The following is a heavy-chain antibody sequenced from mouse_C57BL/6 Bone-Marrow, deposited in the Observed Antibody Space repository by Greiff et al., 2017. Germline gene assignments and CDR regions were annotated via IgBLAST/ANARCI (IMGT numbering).Heavy chain of an antibody. CDR1: GFTFSDYY. D-gene: IGHD3-3*01. Sequence: VMLVESEGGLVQPGSSMKLSCTASGFTFSDYYMAWVRQVPEKGLEWVANINYDGSSTYYLDSLKSRFIISRDNAKNILYLQMSSLKSEDTATYYCAREGCYYAMDYWGQGTSVTVSS. CDR2: INYDGSST. J-gene: IGHJ4*01. CDR3: AREGCYYAMDY. V-gene: IGHV5-16*01.